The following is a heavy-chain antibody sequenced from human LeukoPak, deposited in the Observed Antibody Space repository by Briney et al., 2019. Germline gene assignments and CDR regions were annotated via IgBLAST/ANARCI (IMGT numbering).Heavy chain of an antibody. D-gene: IGHD1-7*01. CDR1: GFXFSSYA. Sequence: GGSLRLSCAASGFXFSSYAITWVRQVPGKGLEWVSSMIISGGSTYYADSVKGRFTISRDNSKNTLYLQMNSLTVEDTALYFCARETKIDYWGQGALVTVSS. J-gene: IGHJ4*02. CDR2: MIISGGST. CDR3: ARETKIDY. V-gene: IGHV3-23*01.